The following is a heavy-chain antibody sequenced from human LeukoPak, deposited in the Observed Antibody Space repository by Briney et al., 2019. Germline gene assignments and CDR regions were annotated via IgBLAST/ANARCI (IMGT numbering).Heavy chain of an antibody. CDR3: ARARFLEWLYDY. CDR2: IYYSGST. D-gene: IGHD3-3*01. J-gene: IGHJ4*02. V-gene: IGHV4-59*01. Sequence: SETLSLTCTVSGGSISSYYWSWIRQPPGKGLEWIGYIYYSGSTNYNPSLMSRVTISVDTSKNQFSLKLSSVTAADTAVYYCARARFLEWLYDYWGQGTLVTVSS. CDR1: GGSISSYY.